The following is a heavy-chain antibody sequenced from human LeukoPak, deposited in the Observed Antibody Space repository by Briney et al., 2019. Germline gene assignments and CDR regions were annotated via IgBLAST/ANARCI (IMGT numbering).Heavy chain of an antibody. Sequence: PRGSLRLSCAASGFTFDDYAMYWVRQAPGKGLEWVSGITWNTASIAYADSVKGRFTISRDNAKNSLYLQMNSLRAEDMALYYCAKGRSLKQWLVRSGAEYFDYWGQGTLVTVSS. CDR3: AKGRSLKQWLVRSGAEYFDY. V-gene: IGHV3-9*03. D-gene: IGHD6-19*01. CDR1: GFTFDDYA. CDR2: ITWNTASI. J-gene: IGHJ4*02.